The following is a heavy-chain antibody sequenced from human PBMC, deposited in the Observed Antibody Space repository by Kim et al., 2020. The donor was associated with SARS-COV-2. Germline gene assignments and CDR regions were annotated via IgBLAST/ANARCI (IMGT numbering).Heavy chain of an antibody. D-gene: IGHD3-10*01. CDR2: IYYSGST. CDR1: GGSISSGSYY. V-gene: IGHV4-39*07. Sequence: SETLSLTCTVSGGSISSGSYYWGWIRQPPGKGLEWIGSIYYSGSTYYNPSLKSRVTISVHTSKNQFSLKLSSVTAADTAVYYCARDSSEWFGEAYYFDYWGQGTLVTVSS. CDR3: ARDSSEWFGEAYYFDY. J-gene: IGHJ4*02.